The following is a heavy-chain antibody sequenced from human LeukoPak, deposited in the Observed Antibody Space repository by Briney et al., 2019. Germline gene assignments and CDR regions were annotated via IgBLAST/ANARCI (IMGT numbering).Heavy chain of an antibody. J-gene: IGHJ5*02. D-gene: IGHD3-9*01. Sequence: PGGSLRLSCAASGFTFSNYDMHWVRQAPGKGLEWVAIIWYDGSSKYYADSVKGRFTISRDNSKNTLYLQMNSLRAEDTAVYYCARGLRYFDWSQNWFHPWGQGTLVTVSS. V-gene: IGHV3-33*08. CDR3: ARGLRYFDWSQNWFHP. CDR1: GFTFSNYD. CDR2: IWYDGSSK.